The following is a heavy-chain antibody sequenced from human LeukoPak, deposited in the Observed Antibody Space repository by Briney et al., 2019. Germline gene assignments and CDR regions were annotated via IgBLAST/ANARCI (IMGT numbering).Heavy chain of an antibody. CDR1: GGSISSYY. J-gene: IGHJ6*03. CDR2: IYTSGST. D-gene: IGHD3-3*01. CDR3: ARDGRFLEWLLYPSDYYYYYMDV. V-gene: IGHV4-4*07. Sequence: SETLSLTCTVSGGSISSYYWSWIRQPAGKGLEWIGRIYTSGSTNYNTSLKSRVTMSVDTSKNQFSLKLSSVTAADTAVYYCARDGRFLEWLLYPSDYYYYYMDVWGKGTTVTVSS.